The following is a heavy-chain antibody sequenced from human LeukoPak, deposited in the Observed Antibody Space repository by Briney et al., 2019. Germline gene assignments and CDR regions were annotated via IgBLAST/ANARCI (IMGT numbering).Heavy chain of an antibody. J-gene: IGHJ4*02. V-gene: IGHV3-48*04. CDR3: ARARDGYNYYPFDY. Sequence: GGSLRLSCAASGFTFSSYSMNWVRQAPGKGLEWVSYISSSSSTIYYADSVKGRFTISRDNAKNSLYLQMNSLRAEDTAVYYCARARDGYNYYPFDYWGQGTLVTVSS. D-gene: IGHD5-24*01. CDR2: ISSSSSTI. CDR1: GFTFSSYS.